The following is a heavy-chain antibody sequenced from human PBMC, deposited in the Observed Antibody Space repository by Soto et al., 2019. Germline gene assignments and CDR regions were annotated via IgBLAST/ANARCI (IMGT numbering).Heavy chain of an antibody. V-gene: IGHV1-69*06. J-gene: IGHJ4*01. D-gene: IGHD2-15*01. CDR2: TGSGTGPG. CDR1: GGSLSTNP. CDR3: ARRDSGGFYRFFDS. Sequence: SVKVSCKASGGSLSTNPISWVRQAPGQGLEWMGGTGSGTGPGNHAQKFQGRLTVTADKSTSTVYMELTNLSSEDTAVYYCARRDSGGFYRFFDSWGHGTLVTVSS.